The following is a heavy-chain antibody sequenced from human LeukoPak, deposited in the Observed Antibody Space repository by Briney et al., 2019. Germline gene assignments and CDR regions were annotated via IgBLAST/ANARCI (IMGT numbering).Heavy chain of an antibody. Sequence: PSETLSLTCTVSRGSISSYYWSWIRPPPGRGLEWIGYIYYSGSTNYNPSLKSRVTISVDTSKNQFSLKLSSVTAADTAVYYCARVRLTTYYYGSGSYPMWFDPWGQGTLVTVSS. CDR2: IYYSGST. D-gene: IGHD3-10*01. CDR3: ARVRLTTYYYGSGSYPMWFDP. J-gene: IGHJ5*02. V-gene: IGHV4-59*01. CDR1: RGSISSYY.